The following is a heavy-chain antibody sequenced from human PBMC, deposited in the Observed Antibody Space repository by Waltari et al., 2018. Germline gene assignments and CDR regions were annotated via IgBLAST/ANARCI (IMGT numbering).Heavy chain of an antibody. V-gene: IGHV4-59*01. CDR2: IYYSGST. CDR3: ARDSSRGYYYGMDV. Sequence: QVQLQQSGPGLVKPSEPLSLTCTVSGGSISSYYWSWIRQPPGKGLEWIGYIYYSGSTNYNPSLKSRVTISVDTSKNQFSLKLSSVTAVDTAVYYCARDSSRGYYYGMDVWGQGTTVTVSS. CDR1: GGSISSYY. D-gene: IGHD6-13*01. J-gene: IGHJ6*02.